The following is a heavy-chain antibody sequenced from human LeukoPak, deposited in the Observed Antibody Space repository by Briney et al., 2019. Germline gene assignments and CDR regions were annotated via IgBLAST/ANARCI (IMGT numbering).Heavy chain of an antibody. J-gene: IGHJ4*02. Sequence: GGSLRLSCAASGFTFDDYLLHWVRQAPGKSLEWVSLITWDGDNTYYANSVKGRFTISRDNSKNSLYLQMNSLRAEDTALYYCAKGTSSWHEFDYWGQGTLVTVSS. V-gene: IGHV3-43D*03. D-gene: IGHD6-13*01. CDR2: ITWDGDNT. CDR3: AKGTSSWHEFDY. CDR1: GFTFDDYL.